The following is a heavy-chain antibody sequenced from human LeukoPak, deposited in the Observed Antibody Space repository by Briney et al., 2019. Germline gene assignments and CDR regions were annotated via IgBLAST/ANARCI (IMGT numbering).Heavy chain of an antibody. CDR2: INTNTGNP. D-gene: IGHD3-22*01. CDR1: GYTFTSYA. V-gene: IGHV7-4-1*02. J-gene: IGHJ5*02. CDR3: ARDRDLPNYYDSKSVECWFDP. Sequence: VASVKVSCKASGYTFTSYAMNWVRQAPGQGLEWMGWINTNTGNPTYAQGFTGRFVFSLDTSVSTAYLQISSLKAEDTAVYYCARDRDLPNYYDSKSVECWFDPWGQGTLVTVSS.